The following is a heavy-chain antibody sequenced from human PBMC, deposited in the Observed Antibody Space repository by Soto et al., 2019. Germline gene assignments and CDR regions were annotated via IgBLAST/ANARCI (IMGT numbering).Heavy chain of an antibody. D-gene: IGHD2-15*01. Sequence: HPGGSLRLSCAASGFTVSSNYMSWVRQAPGKGLEWVSVIYSGGGKYYADSVKGRFTISRDNSKNTLYLQMNSLTAADTAVYYCARGEVVVAATRLNWFDPWGQGTLVTVSS. V-gene: IGHV3-53*01. J-gene: IGHJ5*02. CDR1: GFTVSSNY. CDR3: ARGEVVVAATRLNWFDP. CDR2: IYSGGGK.